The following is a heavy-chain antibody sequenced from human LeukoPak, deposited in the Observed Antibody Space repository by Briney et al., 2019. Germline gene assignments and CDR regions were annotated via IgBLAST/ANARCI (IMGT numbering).Heavy chain of an antibody. Sequence: PSQTLALICTFSGGFITINNYYWAWSRQPPGQGLERIGSIVYSGTTYYDPYLRSRVTISVDTSKSQFSLHLISVAAADTAVYYCARHEVHPDFDSWGQGTMVTVFS. CDR1: GGFITINNYY. CDR2: IVYSGTT. J-gene: IGHJ4*02. CDR3: ARHEVHPDFDS. V-gene: IGHV4-39*01.